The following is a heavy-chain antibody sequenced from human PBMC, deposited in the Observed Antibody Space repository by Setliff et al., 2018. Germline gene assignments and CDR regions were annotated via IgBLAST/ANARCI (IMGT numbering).Heavy chain of an antibody. V-gene: IGHV4-4*08. CDR2: IYASGST. Sequence: SETLSLTCTVSGGSISSYYWSWIRQPPGKGLEWIGYIYASGSTNYNPSLKSRVTLSVDTSKNQFSLKLTSVTAADTAVYFCARDDSGGFHYITWGQGTLVTVSS. CDR1: GGSISSYY. J-gene: IGHJ4*02. D-gene: IGHD3-22*01. CDR3: ARDDSGGFHYIT.